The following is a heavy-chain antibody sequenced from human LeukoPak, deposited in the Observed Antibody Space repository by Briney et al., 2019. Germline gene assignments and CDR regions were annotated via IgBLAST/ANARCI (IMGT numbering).Heavy chain of an antibody. J-gene: IGHJ3*02. D-gene: IGHD3-22*01. Sequence: GASVKVSCKASGYTFTSYGISWVRQAPGKGLEWVSVIYSGVSTYYADSVKGRFTISRDNSKNTLYLQMNSLRAEDTAVYYCARGSSALLNAFDIWGQGTMVTVSS. CDR2: IYSGVST. V-gene: IGHV3-53*01. CDR1: GYTFTSYG. CDR3: ARGSSALLNAFDI.